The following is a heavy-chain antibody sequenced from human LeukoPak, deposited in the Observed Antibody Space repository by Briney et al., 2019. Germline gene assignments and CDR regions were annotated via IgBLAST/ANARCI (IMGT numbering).Heavy chain of an antibody. CDR3: ARGIAAPQYYYYYMDV. D-gene: IGHD6-6*01. J-gene: IGHJ6*03. CDR2: MNPNSGNT. CDR1: GYTFTTLD. Sequence: ASVKVSCKASGYTFTTLDINWVRQATGQGLEWMGWMNPNSGNTGYAQKFQGRVTITRDTSTSTAYMELSSLRSEDTAVYYCARGIAAPQYYYYYMDVWGKGTTVTVSS. V-gene: IGHV1-8*03.